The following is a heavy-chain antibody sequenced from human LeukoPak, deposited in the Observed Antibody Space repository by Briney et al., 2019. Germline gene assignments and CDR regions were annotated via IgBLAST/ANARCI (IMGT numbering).Heavy chain of an antibody. Sequence: SETLSLTCTVSGGSISSYYWSWIRQPAGKGLEWIGRIYTSGSTNYNPSLKSRVTMSVDTSKNQFSLKLSSGTAADTAVYYRARGAYYYGSGRDYFDYWGQGTLVTVSS. V-gene: IGHV4-4*07. D-gene: IGHD3-10*01. CDR1: GGSISSYY. CDR2: IYTSGST. J-gene: IGHJ4*02. CDR3: ARGAYYYGSGRDYFDY.